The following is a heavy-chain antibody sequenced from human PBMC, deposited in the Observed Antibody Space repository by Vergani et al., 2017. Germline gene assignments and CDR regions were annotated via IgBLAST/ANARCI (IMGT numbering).Heavy chain of an antibody. D-gene: IGHD3-10*02. Sequence: VQLVESGGGVVQPGRSLRLSCAASGFTFSSYAMHWVRQAPGKGLEWVSGISGQNFRTHYADSVKGRFTISRDDSKNTLYLQINSLRADDTAFYYCAGLYVDDRFSPFWGQGTLVTVS. CDR3: AGLYVDDRFSPF. V-gene: IGHV3-23*04. CDR1: GFTFSSYA. CDR2: ISGQNFRT. J-gene: IGHJ4*01.